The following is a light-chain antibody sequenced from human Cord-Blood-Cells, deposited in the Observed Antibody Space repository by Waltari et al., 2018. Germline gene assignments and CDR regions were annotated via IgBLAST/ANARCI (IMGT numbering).Light chain of an antibody. V-gene: IGKV1-33*01. CDR2: DAS. Sequence: DTQMTQSPSSLSASVGDRVTITRQARQHISNYLNCYQQKPGKAPQRLIYDASNLETGVPSRFSGSGSGTDVTFTISSLQPEDIATYYCQLYDNLPLTFGGGTKVEIK. CDR3: QLYDNLPLT. CDR1: QHISNY. J-gene: IGKJ4*01.